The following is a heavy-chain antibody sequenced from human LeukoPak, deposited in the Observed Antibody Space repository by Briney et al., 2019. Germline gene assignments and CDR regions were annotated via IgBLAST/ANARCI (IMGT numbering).Heavy chain of an antibody. D-gene: IGHD3-22*01. V-gene: IGHV4-4*02. CDR1: GGSISSSNW. CDR2: IYHSGST. Sequence: PSETLSLTCAVSGGSISSSNWWSWVRQPPGKGLKWIGEIYHSGSTNYNPSLKSRVTISVDKSKNQFSLKLSSVTAADTAVYYCARVDDSSGYYYGYWGQGTLVTVSS. J-gene: IGHJ4*02. CDR3: ARVDDSSGYYYGY.